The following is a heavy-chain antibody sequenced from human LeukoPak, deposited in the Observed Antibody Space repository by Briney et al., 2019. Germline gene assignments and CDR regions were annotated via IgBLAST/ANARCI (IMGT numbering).Heavy chain of an antibody. Sequence: GGSLRLSCAASGFTFSSYWMHWVRQAPGKGLVWVSRINTDGSSTSYADSVKGRFTNSRDNAKNTLYLQMNSLRAEDTAVYYCARSETAAENDYWGQGTLVTVSS. J-gene: IGHJ4*02. V-gene: IGHV3-74*01. CDR1: GFTFSSYW. CDR2: INTDGSST. CDR3: ARSETAAENDY. D-gene: IGHD6-13*01.